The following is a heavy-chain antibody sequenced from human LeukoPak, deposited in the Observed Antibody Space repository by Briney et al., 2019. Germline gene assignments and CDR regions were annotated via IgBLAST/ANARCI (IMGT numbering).Heavy chain of an antibody. J-gene: IGHJ4*02. CDR2: IYYSGST. CDR3: ASFTMVRGVRIDY. V-gene: IGHV4-39*07. Sequence: SETLSLTCTVSGGSISSSSYYWGWIRQPPGKGLEWIGSIYYSGSTNYNPSLKSRVTMSVDTSKNQFSLKLSSVTAADTAVYYCASFTMVRGVRIDYWGQGTLVTVSS. CDR1: GGSISSSSYY. D-gene: IGHD3-10*01.